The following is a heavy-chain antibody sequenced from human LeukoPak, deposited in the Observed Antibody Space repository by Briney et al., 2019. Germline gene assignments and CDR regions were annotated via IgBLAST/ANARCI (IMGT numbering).Heavy chain of an antibody. CDR3: ARDLGGLTGHYFDY. CDR1: GGSISSSSYY. D-gene: IGHD1-20*01. CDR2: SYYSGST. Sequence: NPSETLSLTCTVSGGSISSSSYYWGWIHQPPGKGLEWIGSSYYSGSTYYNPSLKSRVTISVDTSKNQFSLKLSSVTAADTAVYYCARDLGGLTGHYFDYWGQGTLVTVSS. V-gene: IGHV4-39*07. J-gene: IGHJ4*02.